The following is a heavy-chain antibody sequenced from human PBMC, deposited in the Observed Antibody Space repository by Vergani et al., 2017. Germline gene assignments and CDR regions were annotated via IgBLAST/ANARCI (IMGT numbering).Heavy chain of an antibody. D-gene: IGHD5-18*01. CDR1: GYPFTGYY. CDR2: INPNSGGT. Sequence: QVQLVQSGTEMKKSGASVRVSCTTSGYPFTGYYMHWVRQAPGQGLEWMGWINPNSGGTNYAQKFQGRVTMTRDKSISTAYLQWSSLKASDTAMYYCARSIQHPGDFDYWGQGTLVTVSS. V-gene: IGHV1-2*02. J-gene: IGHJ4*02. CDR3: ARSIQHPGDFDY.